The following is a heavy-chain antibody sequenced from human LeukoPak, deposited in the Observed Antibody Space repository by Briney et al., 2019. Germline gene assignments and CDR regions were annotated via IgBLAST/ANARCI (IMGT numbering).Heavy chain of an antibody. J-gene: IGHJ4*02. CDR1: GFTFSSYA. D-gene: IGHD3-10*01. V-gene: IGHV3-23*01. CDR3: AKDRGFSVTSFDY. CDR2: ISGSGGST. Sequence: GGSLRLSCAASGFTFSSYAMSWVRQAPGKGLEWVSAISGSGGSTYYADSVKGRFTISRDNSKNMLYLQMNSLRAEDTAIYYCAKDRGFSVTSFDYWGQGTLVTVSS.